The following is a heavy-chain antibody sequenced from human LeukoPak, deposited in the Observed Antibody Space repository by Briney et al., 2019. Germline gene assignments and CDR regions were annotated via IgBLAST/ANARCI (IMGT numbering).Heavy chain of an antibody. V-gene: IGHV3-21*01. D-gene: IGHD3-9*01. CDR1: GFTFSSYS. Sequence: RGALRLSCVASGFTFSSYSMNWVRQAPGRGLEWVSSISSSGSYVYYADSVKGRFTIPRDNAKNSLSLQMNSLRADDAAVYYCARASSKQLAGYLPDGFDIWGQGTMVTVSS. CDR2: ISSSGSYV. CDR3: ARASSKQLAGYLPDGFDI. J-gene: IGHJ3*02.